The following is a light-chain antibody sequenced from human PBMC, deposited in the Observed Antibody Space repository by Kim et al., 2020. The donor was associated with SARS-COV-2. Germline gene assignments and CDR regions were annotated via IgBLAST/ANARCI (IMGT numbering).Light chain of an antibody. J-gene: IGLJ3*02. V-gene: IGLV6-57*03. CDR3: QSYDSSNHWV. Sequence: KTVTIPCTRRGGPIASDYVQWYLQRPGSAPITVIYDDNQRPSGVPDRFSGSIDSSSNSASLTISGLKTEDEGEYFCQSYDSSNHWVFGGGTQLTVL. CDR2: DDN. CDR1: GGPIASDY.